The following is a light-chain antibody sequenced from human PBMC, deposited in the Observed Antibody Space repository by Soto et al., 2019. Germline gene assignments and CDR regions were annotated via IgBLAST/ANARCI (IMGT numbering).Light chain of an antibody. CDR3: AGWDASLSGHVV. Sequence: QSVLTQPPSASGTPGQRVTISYSGSSSNIGSSYVYWYQQLPGTAPKLVIFRNNQRPSGVPDRFSGSKSGTSASLAISGLRSEDEADYYCAGWDASLSGHVVFGGGTKLTVL. CDR2: RNN. J-gene: IGLJ2*01. V-gene: IGLV1-47*01. CDR1: SSNIGSSY.